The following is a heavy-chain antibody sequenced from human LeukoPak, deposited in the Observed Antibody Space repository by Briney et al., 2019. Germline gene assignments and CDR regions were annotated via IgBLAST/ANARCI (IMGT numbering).Heavy chain of an antibody. CDR2: MNPNSGNT. CDR1: GYTFTNYG. J-gene: IGHJ4*02. V-gene: IGHV1-8*03. CDR3: ARFPSGDGWELHEGSGDY. D-gene: IGHD1-26*01. Sequence: ASVKVSCKASGYTFTNYGVNWVRQATGQGLEWMGWMNPNSGNTGYGQKFQGRVTITRNTSISTAYMELSSLRSEDTAVYYCARFPSGDGWELHEGSGDYWGQGTLVTVSS.